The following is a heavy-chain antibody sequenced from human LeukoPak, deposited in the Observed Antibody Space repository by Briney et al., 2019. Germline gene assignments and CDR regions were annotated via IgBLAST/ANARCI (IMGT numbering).Heavy chain of an antibody. Sequence: GGSLRLSCAASGFTFSSYAMSWVRQAPGKGLEWVSVIYSGGSTYYADSVKGRFTISRDNSKNTLYLQMNSLRAEDTAVYYCAGSRDGYIYFDYWGQGTLVTVSS. CDR2: IYSGGST. CDR1: GFTFSSYA. J-gene: IGHJ4*02. V-gene: IGHV3-66*01. CDR3: AGSRDGYIYFDY. D-gene: IGHD5-24*01.